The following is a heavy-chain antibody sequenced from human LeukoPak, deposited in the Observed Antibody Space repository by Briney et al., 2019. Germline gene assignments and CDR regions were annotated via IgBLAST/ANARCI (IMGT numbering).Heavy chain of an antibody. V-gene: IGHV1-2*02. CDR1: GYTFTGYY. CDR2: INPNSGGT. CDR3: ARDKEYSSSWYDYGMDV. Sequence: ASVKVSCKASGYTFTGYYMHWVRQAPGQGLEWMGWINPNSGGTNYAQKFQGRVTMTRDTSISTAYMELSRLRSDDTAVYYCARDKEYSSSWYDYGMDVWGQGTTVTVSS. J-gene: IGHJ6*02. D-gene: IGHD6-13*01.